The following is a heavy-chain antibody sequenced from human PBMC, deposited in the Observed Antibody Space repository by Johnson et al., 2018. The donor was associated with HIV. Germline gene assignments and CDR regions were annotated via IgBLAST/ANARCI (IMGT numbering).Heavy chain of an antibody. V-gene: IGHV3-20*04. CDR2: INWNSGSI. D-gene: IGHD1-14*01. CDR3: AKANRAMTKGGFGAFDI. CDR1: GFTFDDYG. Sequence: VQLVESGGGVVRPGGSLRLSCAASGFTFDDYGMSWVRQAPGKGLEWVSGINWNSGSIGYADSVKGRFTISRDNAKNSLYLQMNSLRAEDTALYYCAKANRAMTKGGFGAFDIWGQGTMVTVSS. J-gene: IGHJ3*02.